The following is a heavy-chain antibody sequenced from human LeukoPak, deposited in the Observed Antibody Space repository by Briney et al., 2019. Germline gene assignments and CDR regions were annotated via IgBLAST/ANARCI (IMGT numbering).Heavy chain of an antibody. Sequence: ASVKVSCKASGYTFTSYYMHWVRQAPGQGLEWMGLISAYNGNTNYAQKFQGRVTMTTDTSTSTAYMELRSLRSDDTAVYYCARDLEVRNWFDPWGQGTLVTVSS. D-gene: IGHD1-1*01. J-gene: IGHJ5*02. V-gene: IGHV1-18*04. CDR3: ARDLEVRNWFDP. CDR2: ISAYNGNT. CDR1: GYTFTSYY.